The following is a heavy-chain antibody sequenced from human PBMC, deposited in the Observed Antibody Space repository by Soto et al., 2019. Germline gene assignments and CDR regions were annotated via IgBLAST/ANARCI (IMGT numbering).Heavy chain of an antibody. CDR2: TSASNGHT. V-gene: IGHV1-18*01. CDR3: ARDGAANYDILTGYFSVGMDV. J-gene: IGHJ6*02. D-gene: IGHD3-9*01. CDR1: GSTFNNYG. Sequence: QVQLVQSGVEVRKPGASVKVSCRASGSTFNNYGINWVRQAPGQGLEWMGWTSASNGHTNHAQKFQGRVTMTTDTSASTAYMELRSLRSDDTAVYYCARDGAANYDILTGYFSVGMDVWGQGTSVTVSS.